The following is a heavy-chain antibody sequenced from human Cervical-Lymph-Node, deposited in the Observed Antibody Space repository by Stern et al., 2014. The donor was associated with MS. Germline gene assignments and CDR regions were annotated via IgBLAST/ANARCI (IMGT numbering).Heavy chain of an antibody. CDR1: GYSFTGYD. J-gene: IGHJ4*02. Sequence: VQLVQSGAEVKKPGASVKVSCKASGYSFTGYDMHWVRQAPGQGLEWLGRINPNRGGTNYEQKFEGRVTMTRDTSINPRYMELSSLRSDDTAVYYWATVGTSDYWGQGTLVTVSS. CDR3: ATVGTSDY. V-gene: IGHV1-2*06. CDR2: INPNRGGT.